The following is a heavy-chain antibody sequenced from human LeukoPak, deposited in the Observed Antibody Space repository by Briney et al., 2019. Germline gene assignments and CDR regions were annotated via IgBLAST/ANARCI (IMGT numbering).Heavy chain of an antibody. CDR2: IYYSGST. CDR1: GGSISSYY. Sequence: SETLSLTCTVSGGSISSYYWSWIRQPPGKGLEWNGYIYYSGSTNYNPSLKSRVTISVDTSKNQFSLKLSSVTAADTAVYYCARRPSMVRGVTIYYYYGMDVWGQGTTVTVSS. CDR3: ARRPSMVRGVTIYYYYGMDV. V-gene: IGHV4-59*08. J-gene: IGHJ6*02. D-gene: IGHD3-10*01.